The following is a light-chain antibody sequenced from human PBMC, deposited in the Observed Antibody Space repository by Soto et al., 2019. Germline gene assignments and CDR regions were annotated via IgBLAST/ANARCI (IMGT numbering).Light chain of an antibody. Sequence: QSALTQPPAVSAAPGQKVTLSCSGSSSNIGRNYVSWYQHLPGTAPKLLIYDNDKRPSGIPDRFSGSKSGTSATLGITGLQTGDEADYYCGAWDNSLSVVVFGGGTKLTVL. CDR3: GAWDNSLSVVV. CDR1: SSNIGRNY. CDR2: DND. J-gene: IGLJ2*01. V-gene: IGLV1-51*01.